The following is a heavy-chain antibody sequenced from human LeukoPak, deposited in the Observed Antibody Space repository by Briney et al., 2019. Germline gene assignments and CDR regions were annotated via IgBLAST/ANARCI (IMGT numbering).Heavy chain of an antibody. J-gene: IGHJ4*02. D-gene: IGHD3-22*01. CDR2: IKQDGSEK. V-gene: IGHV3-7*03. CDR1: GFTFSSYW. CDR3: APGDSGGSEWSY. Sequence: GGSLRLSCAASGFTFSSYWMSWVRQAPGKGLEWVANIKQDGSEKYYVDSVKGRFTISRDNAKNFLYLQMNNLRVEDTALYYCAPGDSGGSEWSYWGQGTLVTVSS.